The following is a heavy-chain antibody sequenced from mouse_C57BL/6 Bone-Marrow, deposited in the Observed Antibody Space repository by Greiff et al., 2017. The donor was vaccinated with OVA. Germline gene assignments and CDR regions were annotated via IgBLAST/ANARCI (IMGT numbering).Heavy chain of an antibody. D-gene: IGHD2-12*01. CDR1: GYTFTDYY. CDR3: ASYYNAMDY. Sequence: EVHLVESGPVLVKPGASVKMSCKASGYTFTDYYMNWVKQSHGKSLEWIGVINPYNGGTSYNQKFKGKATLTVDKSSSTAYMELNSLTSEDSAVYYCASYYNAMDYWGQGTSVTVSS. CDR2: INPYNGGT. V-gene: IGHV1-19*01. J-gene: IGHJ4*01.